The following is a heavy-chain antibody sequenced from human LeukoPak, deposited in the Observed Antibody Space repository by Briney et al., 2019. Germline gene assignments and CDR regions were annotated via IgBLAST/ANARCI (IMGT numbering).Heavy chain of an antibody. CDR3: ARAEYDFWSGYWASGYYYYGMDV. Sequence: ASVKVSCKASGYTFTSYYMHWVRRAPGQGLEWMGIINPSGGSTSYAQKFQGTVTMTRDTSTSTVYMELSSLRSEDTAVYYCARAEYDFWSGYWASGYYYYGMDVWGQGTTVTVSS. CDR1: GYTFTSYY. V-gene: IGHV1-46*01. D-gene: IGHD3-3*01. J-gene: IGHJ6*02. CDR2: INPSGGST.